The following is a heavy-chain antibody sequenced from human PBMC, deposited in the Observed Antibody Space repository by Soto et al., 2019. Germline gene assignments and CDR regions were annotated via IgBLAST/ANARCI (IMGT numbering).Heavy chain of an antibody. V-gene: IGHV3-23*01. J-gene: IGHJ4*02. CDR1: GFTFSTHV. D-gene: IGHD1-1*01. Sequence: EVQLLESGGGLVQPGGSLRLSCAASGFTFSTHVMSWVRQAPGKGLEWVSAIWGDGSYTFYADSVKGRFTISRDNSNNALYLQMNSLRAEDPALYYCARHNNGPDYWGQGTLVTVSS. CDR3: ARHNNGPDY. CDR2: IWGDGSYT.